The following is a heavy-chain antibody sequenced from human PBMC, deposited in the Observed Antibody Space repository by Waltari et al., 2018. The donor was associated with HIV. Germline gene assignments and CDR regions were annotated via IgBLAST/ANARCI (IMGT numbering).Heavy chain of an antibody. CDR2: ISSSGSFI. V-gene: IGHV3-21*02. CDR3: ARDSRGTSWSLNWFDP. Sequence: EVQLVDSGGGLVKPGGSLRLSCAASGFTFSDYSINWVRQSPGKGREVVSAISSSGSFIYYADSVKGRFTISRDNAQNSMYLQMNNLRADDSAMYYCARDSRGTSWSLNWFDPWGQGTLVTVSS. J-gene: IGHJ5*02. D-gene: IGHD6-13*01. CDR1: GFTFSDYS.